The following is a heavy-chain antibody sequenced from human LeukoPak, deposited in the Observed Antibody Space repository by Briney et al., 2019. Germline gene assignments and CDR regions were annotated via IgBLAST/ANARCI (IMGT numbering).Heavy chain of an antibody. V-gene: IGHV4-4*07. CDR1: GGSISYYY. D-gene: IGHD2-2*01. Sequence: PSETLSRTCSVSGGSISYYYWTWIRQPAGKGLEWIGRIYTSGGTNYNPSLKSRVTMSVDTSKNQFSLKLSSVTAADTAVYYCARGVVPASHFDYWGQGTLVTVSS. CDR2: IYTSGGT. J-gene: IGHJ4*02. CDR3: ARGVVPASHFDY.